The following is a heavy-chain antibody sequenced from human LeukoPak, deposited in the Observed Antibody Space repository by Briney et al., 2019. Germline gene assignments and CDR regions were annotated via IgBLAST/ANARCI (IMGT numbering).Heavy chain of an antibody. V-gene: IGHV4-59*01. CDR2: IYYSGST. CDR3: ATSRSENLRYFDCAFDY. D-gene: IGHD3-9*01. J-gene: IGHJ4*02. CDR1: GGSISSYY. Sequence: SETLSLSCTVSGGSISSYYWSWIRQPPGKGLERIGYIYYSGSTNYNPSLKSRVTISVDTSKNQFSLKLSSVTAADTAVYYCATSRSENLRYFDCAFDYWGQGTLVTVSS.